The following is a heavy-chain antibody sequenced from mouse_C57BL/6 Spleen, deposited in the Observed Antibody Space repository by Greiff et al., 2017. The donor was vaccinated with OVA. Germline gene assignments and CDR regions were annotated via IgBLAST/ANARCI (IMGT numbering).Heavy chain of an antibody. CDR1: GYSITSGYY. CDR3: AREGGSSLGAMDY. D-gene: IGHD1-1*01. CDR2: ISYDGSN. J-gene: IGHJ4*01. V-gene: IGHV3-6*01. Sequence: EVKLLESGPGLVKPSQSLSLTCSVTGYSITSGYYWNWIRQFPGNKLEWMGYISYDGSNNYNPSLKNRISITRDTSKNQFFLKLNSVTTEDTATYYCAREGGSSLGAMDYWGQGTSVTVSS.